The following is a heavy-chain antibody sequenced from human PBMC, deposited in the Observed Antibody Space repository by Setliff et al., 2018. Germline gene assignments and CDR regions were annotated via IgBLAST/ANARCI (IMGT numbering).Heavy chain of an antibody. V-gene: IGHV4-38-2*01. J-gene: IGHJ5*02. CDR3: ARQAHDLKGGTTLFYWFDP. Sequence: SETLSLTCGVSGYSIRSGYYWGWVRQPPGKGLEWIGSVYYSGYTYYNPSLQSRVTISVDTSKNEFSPKVSSVTAADTAVYYCARQAHDLKGGTTLFYWFDPWGQGTLVTVSS. D-gene: IGHD1-26*01. CDR1: GYSIRSGYY. CDR2: VYYSGYT.